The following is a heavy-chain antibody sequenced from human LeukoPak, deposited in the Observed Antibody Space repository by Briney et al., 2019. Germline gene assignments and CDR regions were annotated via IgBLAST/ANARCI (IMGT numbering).Heavy chain of an antibody. J-gene: IGHJ4*02. CDR2: IYYSGST. D-gene: IGHD1-26*01. CDR3: AREGGVGY. V-gene: IGHV4-59*12. Sequence: SETLSLTCTVSGGSISSYYWSWIRQPPGKGLEWIGYIYYSGSTYYNPSLKSRVTISVDTSKNQFSLKLSSVTAADTAVYYCAREGGVGYWGQGTLVTVSS. CDR1: GGSISSYY.